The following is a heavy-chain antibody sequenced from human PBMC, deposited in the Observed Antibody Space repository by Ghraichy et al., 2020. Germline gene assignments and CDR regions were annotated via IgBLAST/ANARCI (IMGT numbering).Heavy chain of an antibody. V-gene: IGHV1-18*01. CDR1: GYTFSSYF. CDR3: ARAGSGISDH. Sequence: ASVKLSCKTSGYTFSSYFLIWVRQAPGQGLEWMGWISGFTQNTNYAQKFQGRVTMTTDASTSTVYMELGSLRFDDTAVYYCARAGSGISDHWGQGTLVTVSS. J-gene: IGHJ4*02. CDR2: ISGFTQNT.